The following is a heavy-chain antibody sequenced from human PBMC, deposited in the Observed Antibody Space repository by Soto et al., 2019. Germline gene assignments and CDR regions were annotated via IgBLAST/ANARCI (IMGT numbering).Heavy chain of an antibody. D-gene: IGHD5-12*01. CDR1: SGSISGSTYY. J-gene: IGHJ3*01. V-gene: IGHV4-39*01. Sequence: QLQLQESGPGLVNPSETLSLTCTVSSGSISGSTYYWGWIRQAPGKGLEWIGSVYKSGKTHCNPSLKSRVTISIDTSKNLFSLKLXXVXXXXXXVXXXXXXXXXMATRLRAFDVWGQGTVVTVSS. CDR2: VYKSGKT. CDR3: XXXXXXMATRLRAFDV.